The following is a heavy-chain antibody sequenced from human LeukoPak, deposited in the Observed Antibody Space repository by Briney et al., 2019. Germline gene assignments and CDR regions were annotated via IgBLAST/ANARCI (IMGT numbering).Heavy chain of an antibody. CDR1: GESFSDYY. Sequence: SETLSLTCAVYGESFSDYYWTWIRQPPGKGLEWIGEINHRGRTNYTPSLKSRVTISLDTSNNQFSLRLSSVTAADTAVYYCARDGGSHYDILTGYYSYYYMDVWGKGTTVTVSS. J-gene: IGHJ6*03. V-gene: IGHV4-34*01. CDR2: INHRGRT. CDR3: ARDGGSHYDILTGYYSYYYMDV. D-gene: IGHD3-9*01.